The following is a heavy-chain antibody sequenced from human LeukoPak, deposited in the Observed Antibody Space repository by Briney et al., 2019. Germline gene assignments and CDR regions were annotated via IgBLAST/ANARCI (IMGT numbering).Heavy chain of an antibody. CDR3: AMRGSGGWYEFRDY. CDR2: VSVSGGGT. J-gene: IGHJ4*02. D-gene: IGHD6-19*01. Sequence: AGGSLRLSCAASGLTFSAYAMTWVRQAPGKGLEWVSTVSVSGGGTYYADSVKGRFTISRDNSKNTLYLQMNSLRAEDTAVYYCAMRGSGGWYEFRDYWGQGTLVTVSS. V-gene: IGHV3-23*01. CDR1: GLTFSAYA.